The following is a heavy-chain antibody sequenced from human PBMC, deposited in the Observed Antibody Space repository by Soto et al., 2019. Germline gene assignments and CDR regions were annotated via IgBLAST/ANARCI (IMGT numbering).Heavy chain of an antibody. J-gene: IGHJ6*03. V-gene: IGHV4-39*01. Sequence: QLQLQESGPGLVKPSETLSLTCTVSGGSISSSSYYWGWIRQPPGKGLEWIGSIYYSGSTYYNPSLKSRVTISVDTSKNQFSLKLSSVTAADTAVYYCARTSSRITIFGVVQRDYMDVWGKGTTVTVSS. CDR1: GGSISSSSYY. D-gene: IGHD3-3*01. CDR2: IYYSGST. CDR3: ARTSSRITIFGVVQRDYMDV.